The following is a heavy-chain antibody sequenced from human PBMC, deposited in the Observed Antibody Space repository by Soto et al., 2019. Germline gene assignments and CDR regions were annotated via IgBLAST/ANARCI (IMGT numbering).Heavy chain of an antibody. D-gene: IGHD1-26*01. CDR1: GYTFTSYA. J-gene: IGHJ2*01. CDR3: ARGGSLYWYFDL. CDR2: INAGNCNT. V-gene: IGHV1-3*01. Sequence: QVQLVQSGAEVKKPGASVKVSCKASGYTFTSYAMHWVRQAPGQRLEWMGWINAGNCNTKYSQKFQGRVTITRDTSASTAYMELSSLRSEDTAVYYCARGGSLYWYFDLGGRGTLVTVSS.